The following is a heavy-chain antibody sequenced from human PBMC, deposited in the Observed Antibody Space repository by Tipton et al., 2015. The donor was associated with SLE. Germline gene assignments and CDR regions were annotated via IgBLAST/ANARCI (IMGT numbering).Heavy chain of an antibody. CDR1: GGSFSDYY. Sequence: TLSLTCVVSGGSFSDYYWSWFRQPPGKGLEWIGEINHRGGTNYTPSLKSRVTISVDTSRKQFSLNLTSVTAADTAVYYCARFKGSNVFDAFDVWGQGTVVTVSS. D-gene: IGHD2-15*01. J-gene: IGHJ3*01. CDR2: INHRGGT. CDR3: ARFKGSNVFDAFDV. V-gene: IGHV4-34*01.